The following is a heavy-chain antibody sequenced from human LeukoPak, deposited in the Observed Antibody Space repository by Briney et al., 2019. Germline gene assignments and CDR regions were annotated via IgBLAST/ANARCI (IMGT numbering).Heavy chain of an antibody. V-gene: IGHV4-34*01. D-gene: IGHD6-6*01. CDR1: GASISSYY. Sequence: PSETLSLTCTVSGASISSYYWSWIRQPPGKGLEWIGEINHSGSTNYNPSLKSRVTISVDTSKNQFSLKLSSVTAADTAVYYCARGFSPEYRSSLAYWGQGTLVTVSS. CDR2: INHSGST. CDR3: ARGFSPEYRSSLAY. J-gene: IGHJ4*02.